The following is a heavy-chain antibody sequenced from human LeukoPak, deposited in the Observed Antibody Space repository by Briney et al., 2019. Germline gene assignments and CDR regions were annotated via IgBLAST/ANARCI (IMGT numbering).Heavy chain of an antibody. J-gene: IGHJ4*02. Sequence: GGSLRLSCAASGFTFSSYEMNWVRQAPGKGLEGVAYISSSGSTIYYADSVKGRFTISRDNAKNSLYLQMTSLRAEDTAVYYCARETVHYYDSSGYYPTYLDYWGQGTLVTVSS. CDR1: GFTFSSYE. V-gene: IGHV3-48*03. D-gene: IGHD3-22*01. CDR3: ARETVHYYDSSGYYPTYLDY. CDR2: ISSSGSTI.